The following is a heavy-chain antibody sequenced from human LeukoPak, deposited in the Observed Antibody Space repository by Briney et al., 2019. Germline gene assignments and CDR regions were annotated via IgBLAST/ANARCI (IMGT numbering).Heavy chain of an antibody. J-gene: IGHJ4*02. CDR1: GFTFSSYA. Sequence: SGGSLRLXCAASGFTFSSYAMSWVRRAPGKGLESVSAISGSGGSTYYADSVKGRFTISRDNSKNTLYLQMNSLRAEDTAVYYCAKDGFDYGDPTGFDYWGQGTLVTVSS. V-gene: IGHV3-23*01. CDR3: AKDGFDYGDPTGFDY. D-gene: IGHD4-17*01. CDR2: ISGSGGST.